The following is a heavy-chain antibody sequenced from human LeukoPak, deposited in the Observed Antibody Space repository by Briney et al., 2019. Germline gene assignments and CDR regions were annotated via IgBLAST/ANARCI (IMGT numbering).Heavy chain of an antibody. CDR3: ARVGEPPFYYYYMDV. Sequence: SETLSLTCTVSGYSISSGYYWGWIRQPPGKGLEWIGYIYYSGSTNYNPSLKSRVTISVDTSKNQFSLKLSSVTAADTAVYYCARVGEPPFYYYYMDVWGKGTTVTISS. J-gene: IGHJ6*03. CDR2: IYYSGST. CDR1: GYSISSGYY. D-gene: IGHD3-10*01. V-gene: IGHV4-61*01.